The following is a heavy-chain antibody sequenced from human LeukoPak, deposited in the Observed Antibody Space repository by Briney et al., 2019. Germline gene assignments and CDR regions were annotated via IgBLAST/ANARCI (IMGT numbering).Heavy chain of an antibody. J-gene: IGHJ4*02. CDR2: ISNDGSIT. CDR1: GFSFGSYG. CDR3: AKSKSPYPMDYIFDF. D-gene: IGHD4-11*01. Sequence: PGGSLRLSCAASGFSFGSYGMHWVRQAPGKGLEWVAVISNDGSITKYGDSVRGRLAISRDNSKNTLYVQMNSLRTDDAAVYYCAKSKSPYPMDYIFDFWGQGTRVTVSS. V-gene: IGHV3-30*18.